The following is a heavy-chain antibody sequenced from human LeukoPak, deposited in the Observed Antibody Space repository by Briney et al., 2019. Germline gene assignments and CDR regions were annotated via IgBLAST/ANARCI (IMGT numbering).Heavy chain of an antibody. CDR3: ARDPYSSSWSYGMDV. Sequence: GGSLSLSCTASGFTFSGYWMSWVRQTPEKGLEWVANIKQDGSEKVYLDSVKGRFTISRDNAQTSLYLHMNSLRAEDTAVYYCARDPYSSSWSYGMDVWGQGTTVTVSS. D-gene: IGHD6-13*01. V-gene: IGHV3-7*05. CDR1: GFTFSGYW. J-gene: IGHJ6*02. CDR2: IKQDGSEK.